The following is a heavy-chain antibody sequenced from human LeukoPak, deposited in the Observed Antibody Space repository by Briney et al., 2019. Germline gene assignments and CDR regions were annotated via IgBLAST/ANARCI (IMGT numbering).Heavy chain of an antibody. CDR3: ARIDDYGYYFDY. D-gene: IGHD4-17*01. CDR1: GYIFTGYY. CDR2: INSKSGGT. J-gene: IGHJ4*02. Sequence: ASVKVSCKASGYIFTGYYMHWVRQAPGQGLEWMGWINSKSGGTNYAQKFQGRVTMTRDTSISTACMELSRLRSDDTAVYYCARIDDYGYYFDYWGQGTLVTVSS. V-gene: IGHV1-2*02.